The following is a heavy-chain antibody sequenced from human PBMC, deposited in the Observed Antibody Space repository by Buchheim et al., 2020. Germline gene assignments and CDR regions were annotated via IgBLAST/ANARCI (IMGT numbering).Heavy chain of an antibody. CDR1: GGSISSNYW. CDR2: IYHSGST. Sequence: QVQLQESGPGLVKPSGTLSLTCDVSGGSISSNYWWSRVRQPPGMGLEWIGEIYHSGSTNYNPSLKSRVTISVDKSKNQFSLKLTYVTAADTAVYYCARIPYYYYYGLDVWGQGTT. CDR3: ARIPYYYYYGLDV. J-gene: IGHJ6*02. D-gene: IGHD2-21*01. V-gene: IGHV4-4*02.